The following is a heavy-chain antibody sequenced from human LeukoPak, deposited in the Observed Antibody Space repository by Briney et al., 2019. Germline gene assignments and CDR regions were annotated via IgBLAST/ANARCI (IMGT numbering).Heavy chain of an antibody. CDR3: ARDPSGTAGTNYFDY. Sequence: ASVKVSCKASGYTFTGYYMHWVRQAPGQGLEWMGWINPNSGDTNYAQKFQDRVTMTRDTSISTAYMELSRLRSDDTAVYYCARDPSGTAGTNYFDYWGQGTLVTVSS. CDR2: INPNSGDT. J-gene: IGHJ4*02. V-gene: IGHV1-2*02. CDR1: GYTFTGYY. D-gene: IGHD6-13*01.